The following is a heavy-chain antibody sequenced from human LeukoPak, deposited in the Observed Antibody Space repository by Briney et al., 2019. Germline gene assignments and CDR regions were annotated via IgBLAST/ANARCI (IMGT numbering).Heavy chain of an antibody. D-gene: IGHD6-19*01. CDR2: IYYSGST. CDR3: ARDRWAVAGQRGYWYFDL. Sequence: PSETLSLTCTVSGGSISSYYWSWIRQPPGKGLEWIGYIYYSGSTNYNPSLKSRVTISVDTSKNQFSLKLSSVTAADTAVYYCARDRWAVAGQRGYWYFDLWGRGTLVTVSS. J-gene: IGHJ2*01. CDR1: GGSISSYY. V-gene: IGHV4-59*01.